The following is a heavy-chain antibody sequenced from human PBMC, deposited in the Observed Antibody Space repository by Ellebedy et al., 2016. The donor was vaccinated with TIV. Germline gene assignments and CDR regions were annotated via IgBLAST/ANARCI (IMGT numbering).Heavy chain of an antibody. Sequence: ASVKVSXXASGYTFTSYYMHWVRQAPGQGLEWMGIINPSGGSTSYAQKFQGRVTITADESTSTAYMELSSLRSEDTAVYYCARGAEMATLRPYFDLWGRGTLVTVSS. V-gene: IGHV1-46*01. CDR1: GYTFTSYY. D-gene: IGHD5-24*01. CDR2: INPSGGST. J-gene: IGHJ2*01. CDR3: ARGAEMATLRPYFDL.